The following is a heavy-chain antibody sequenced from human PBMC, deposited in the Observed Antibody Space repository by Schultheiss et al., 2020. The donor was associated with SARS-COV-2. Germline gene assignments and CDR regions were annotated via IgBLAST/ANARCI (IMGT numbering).Heavy chain of an antibody. CDR3: ARDDGIAVAGTDYYYGMDV. J-gene: IGHJ6*02. CDR2: ISYDGSNK. V-gene: IGHV3-30*04. CDR1: GFTFSSYA. Sequence: GESLKISCAASGFTFSSYAMHWVRQAPGKGLEWVAVISYDGSNKYYADSVKGRFTISRDNSKNTLYLQMNSLRAEDTAVYYCARDDGIAVAGTDYYYGMDVWGQGTTVTVSS. D-gene: IGHD6-19*01.